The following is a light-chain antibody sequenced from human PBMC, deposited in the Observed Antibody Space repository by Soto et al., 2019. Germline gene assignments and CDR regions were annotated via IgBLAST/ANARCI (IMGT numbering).Light chain of an antibody. V-gene: IGLV2-14*01. J-gene: IGLJ2*01. CDR3: SSYTSSSTVV. CDR2: DVS. CDR1: SSDVGGYNY. Sequence: QSVLTQPASVSGSPGQSITISCTGTSSDVGGYNYVSWYQQHPGKAPKLMIYDVSNRPSGVSNRFSGSKSGNTASLTISGLQAEDEADYYGSSYTSSSTVVFGGGTKRTVL.